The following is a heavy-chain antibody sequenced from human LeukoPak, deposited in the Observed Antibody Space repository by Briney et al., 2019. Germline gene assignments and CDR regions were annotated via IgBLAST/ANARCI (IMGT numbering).Heavy chain of an antibody. CDR2: ISAYNGNT. CDR1: VYTFSIYG. D-gene: IGHD6-13*01. J-gene: IGHJ4*02. Sequence: GASVKVSFKASVYTFSIYGISWVRQAPGQGLEWMGWISAYNGNTNYAQKLQGRVTMTTDTSTSTAYMELRSLRSDDTAVYYCARVRIEQQPYDYWGQGTLVTVSS. CDR3: ARVRIEQQPYDY. V-gene: IGHV1-18*01.